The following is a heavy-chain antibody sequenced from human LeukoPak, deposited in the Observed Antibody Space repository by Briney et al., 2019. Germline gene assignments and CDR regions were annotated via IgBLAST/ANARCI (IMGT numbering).Heavy chain of an antibody. CDR1: GFTFSSYG. Sequence: GGSLRLSCAASGFTFSSYGMHWVRQAPGKGLEWVAVIWYGGSNKYYADSVKGRFTISRDNSKNTLYLQMNSLRAEDTAVYYCARSSSGSTCDYWGQGTLVTVSS. J-gene: IGHJ4*02. D-gene: IGHD6-6*01. CDR3: ARSSSGSTCDY. V-gene: IGHV3-30*02. CDR2: IWYGGSNK.